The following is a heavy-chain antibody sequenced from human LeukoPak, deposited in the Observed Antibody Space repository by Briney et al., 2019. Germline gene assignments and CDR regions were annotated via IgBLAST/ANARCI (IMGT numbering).Heavy chain of an antibody. CDR2: IYSGGST. D-gene: IGHD7-27*01. CDR1: GFTVSSHY. Sequence: GGSLRLSCAASGFTVSSHYMSWVRQAPGKGLEWVSVIYSGGSTYYADSVKGRFTISRDNSKNTLYLQMNSLRAEDTAVYYCARVETGVNDYWGQGTLVTVSS. V-gene: IGHV3-66*01. J-gene: IGHJ4*02. CDR3: ARVETGVNDY.